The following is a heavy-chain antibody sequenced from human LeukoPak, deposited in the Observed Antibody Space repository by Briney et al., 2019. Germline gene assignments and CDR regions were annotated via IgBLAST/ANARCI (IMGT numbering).Heavy chain of an antibody. CDR2: ITRDGNDK. Sequence: GGSLRLSCAASGFTVGASDMYWVRQAPGKGLEWVAVITRDGNDKYYVDSVRGRFTISRDNSKSTVFLQMDSLRPEDTAVYYCAKIGPVSGTVDYWGQGTLVIVSS. J-gene: IGHJ4*02. V-gene: IGHV3-30*18. CDR1: GFTVGASD. D-gene: IGHD1-26*01. CDR3: AKIGPVSGTVDY.